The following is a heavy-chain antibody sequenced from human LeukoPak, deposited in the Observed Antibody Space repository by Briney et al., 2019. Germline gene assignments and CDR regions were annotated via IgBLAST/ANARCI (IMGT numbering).Heavy chain of an antibody. J-gene: IGHJ4*02. D-gene: IGHD1-26*01. CDR3: ARGPREEMSYPFDY. CDR2: INPNSGGT. Sequence: ASMKVSCKASGYTFTGYYMHWVRQAPGQGLEWMGWINPNSGGTNYAQKFQGRVTMTRDTSISTAYMELSRLRSDDTAVYYCARGPREEMSYPFDYWGQGTLVTVSS. CDR1: GYTFTGYY. V-gene: IGHV1-2*02.